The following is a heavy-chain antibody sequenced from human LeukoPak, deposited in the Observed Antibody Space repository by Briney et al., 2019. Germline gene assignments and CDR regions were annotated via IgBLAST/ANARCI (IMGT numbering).Heavy chain of an antibody. Sequence: SETLSLTCTVSGGSISSYYWSWIRQPPGKGLEWIGYIYYSGSTNYNPSLKSRVTISVDTSKNQFSLKLSSVTAADTAVYYCARGYYYDSSGYYRWGQGTLVTVSS. CDR1: GGSISSYY. J-gene: IGHJ4*02. V-gene: IGHV4-59*12. CDR3: ARGYYYDSSGYYR. CDR2: IYYSGST. D-gene: IGHD3-22*01.